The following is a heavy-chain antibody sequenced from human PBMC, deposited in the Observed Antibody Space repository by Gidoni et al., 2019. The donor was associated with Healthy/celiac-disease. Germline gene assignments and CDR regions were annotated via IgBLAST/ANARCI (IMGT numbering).Heavy chain of an antibody. CDR1: GFTFSSYA. V-gene: IGHV3-30-3*01. D-gene: IGHD1-7*01. Sequence: QVQLVESGGGVVQPGRSLRLSCAASGFTFSSYAMHWVRQAPGKGLEWVAVISYDGSNKYYADSVKGRFTISRDNSKNTLYLQMNSLRAEDTAVYYCAREPWNYGYYFDYWGQGTLVTVSS. CDR3: AREPWNYGYYFDY. J-gene: IGHJ4*02. CDR2: ISYDGSNK.